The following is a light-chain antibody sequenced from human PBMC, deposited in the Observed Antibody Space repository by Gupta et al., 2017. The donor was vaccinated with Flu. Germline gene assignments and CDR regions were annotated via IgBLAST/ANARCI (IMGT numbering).Light chain of an antibody. CDR2: KAS. J-gene: IGKJ1*01. V-gene: IGKV1-5*03. Sequence: VGDRVTNTCRASQNIGSRLTWYQQKPGKAPKLLIYKASSLESGVPSRFSGSGSATEFTLTISSLQPDDFATYYCQQYDTYWTFGQGTRVEIK. CDR1: QNIGSR. CDR3: QQYDTYWT.